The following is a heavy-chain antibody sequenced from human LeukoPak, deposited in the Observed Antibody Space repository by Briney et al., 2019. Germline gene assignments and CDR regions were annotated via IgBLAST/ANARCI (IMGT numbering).Heavy chain of an antibody. V-gene: IGHV3-21*04. D-gene: IGHD3-3*01. Sequence: GGFLRLSCAASGFTFTTYSMNWVRQAPGKGLEWVSFISSSSTYIYYTDSVKGRFTISRDNAKSSLYLQMNSLRSEDTAVYYCVGDITIFGVVPFDGMDVWGQGTTVTVSS. CDR1: GFTFTTYS. CDR3: VGDITIFGVVPFDGMDV. J-gene: IGHJ6*02. CDR2: ISSSSTYI.